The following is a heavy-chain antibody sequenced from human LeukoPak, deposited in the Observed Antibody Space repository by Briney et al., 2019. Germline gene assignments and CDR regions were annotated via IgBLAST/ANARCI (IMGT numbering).Heavy chain of an antibody. D-gene: IGHD2-2*01. CDR1: GGTFSSYA. V-gene: IGHV1-69*06. CDR3: ARGGGYCSSTSCPEFDH. Sequence: GASVKVSCKASGGTFSSYAISWVRQAPGQGLEWMGGIIPIFGTANYAQKFQGRVTITADKSTSTAYMELSSLRSEDTAVFYCARGGGYCSSTSCPEFDHWGQGTLVTVSS. CDR2: IIPIFGTA. J-gene: IGHJ4*02.